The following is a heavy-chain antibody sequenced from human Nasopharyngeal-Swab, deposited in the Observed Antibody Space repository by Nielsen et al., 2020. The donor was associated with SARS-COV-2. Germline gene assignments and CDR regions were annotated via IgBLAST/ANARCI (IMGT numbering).Heavy chain of an antibody. Sequence: SETLSLTCAVYGGSFSGYYWSWIRQPPGKGLEWIGEINHSGSTNYNPSLKSRVTISVDTSKNQFSPKLSSVTAADTAVYYCAREYYYGSGSYLGYWGQGTLVTVSS. J-gene: IGHJ4*02. CDR2: INHSGST. CDR1: GGSFSGYY. D-gene: IGHD3-10*01. CDR3: AREYYYGSGSYLGY. V-gene: IGHV4-34*01.